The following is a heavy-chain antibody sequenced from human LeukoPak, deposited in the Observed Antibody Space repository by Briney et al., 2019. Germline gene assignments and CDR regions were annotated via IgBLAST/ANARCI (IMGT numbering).Heavy chain of an antibody. J-gene: IGHJ4*02. V-gene: IGHV4-34*01. CDR3: ARGPYDYVWGSYRYHPFDY. CDR1: GGSFSGYY. D-gene: IGHD3-16*02. CDR2: INHSGST. Sequence: TSETPSLTCAVYGGSFSGYYWSWIRQPPGKGLEWIGEINHSGSTNYNPSLKSRVTISVDTSKNQFSLKLSSVTAGDTAVYYCARGPYDYVWGSYRYHPFDYWGQGTLVTVSS.